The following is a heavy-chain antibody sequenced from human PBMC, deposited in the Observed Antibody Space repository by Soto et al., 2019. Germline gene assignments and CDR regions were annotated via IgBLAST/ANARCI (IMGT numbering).Heavy chain of an antibody. CDR3: ARGWTFDL. CDR1: GFTFSSYA. V-gene: IGHV3-23*01. D-gene: IGHD1-1*01. J-gene: IGHJ4*02. CDR2: INGGGDST. Sequence: GGSLRLSCAASGFTFSSYAMGWVRQAPGKGLEWVSGINGGGDSTYFADSVRGRFTISRDNSKNTLFLHMNSLRAEDTAVYYCARGWTFDLWGQGTLVTVSS.